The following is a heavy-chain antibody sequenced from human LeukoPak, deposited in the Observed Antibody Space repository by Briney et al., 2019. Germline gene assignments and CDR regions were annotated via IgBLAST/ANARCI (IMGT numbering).Heavy chain of an antibody. Sequence: GGSLRLSCAASGLIFHNNALVWIRRAPGKGPEWVSAILGGGGTFYADAVKGRFTISRDNSKNTLYLQMNSLRAEDTATYYCGQDPNGNYMGAFDFWGRGTMVTVSS. V-gene: IGHV3-23*01. CDR2: ILGGGGT. J-gene: IGHJ3*01. CDR1: GLIFHNNA. D-gene: IGHD4-17*01. CDR3: GQDPNGNYMGAFDF.